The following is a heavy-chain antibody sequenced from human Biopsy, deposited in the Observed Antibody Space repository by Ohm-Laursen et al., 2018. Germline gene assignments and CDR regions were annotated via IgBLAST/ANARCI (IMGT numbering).Heavy chain of an antibody. V-gene: IGHV4-59*08. CDR3: AKHGSGWTGDDAFHI. J-gene: IGHJ3*02. CDR1: GGSISGSS. D-gene: IGHD6-19*01. CDR2: ISYSRDT. Sequence: SETLSLTCAVSGGSISGSSWSWIRQAPGKGLEWIGYISYSRDTNYNPSLKSRITISMDTSNNQFSLKLTSVTAADTAVYYCAKHGSGWTGDDAFHIWGQGTMVTVSS.